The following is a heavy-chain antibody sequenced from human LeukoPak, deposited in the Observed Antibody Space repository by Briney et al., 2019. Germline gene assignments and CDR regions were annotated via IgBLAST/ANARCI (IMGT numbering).Heavy chain of an antibody. CDR3: ARGPNDEFWSGWLDY. Sequence: GGSLRLSCETSGLPCSNYWMRRVRQDAGKGLMWVARMNGDGRTTTYAGSVKGRFAISRDYAKNTVYLQMQSLRVEDTAVYYCARGPNDEFWSGWLDYWGQGTRVIVSS. V-gene: IGHV3-74*03. CDR1: GLPCSNYW. D-gene: IGHD3-3*01. J-gene: IGHJ4*02. CDR2: MNGDGRTT.